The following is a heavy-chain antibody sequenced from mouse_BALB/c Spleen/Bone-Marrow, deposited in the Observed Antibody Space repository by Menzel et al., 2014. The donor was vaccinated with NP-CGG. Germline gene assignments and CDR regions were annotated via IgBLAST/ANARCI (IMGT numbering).Heavy chain of an antibody. CDR2: ISGGGSYT. CDR3: ARHAYYDQTEVSFVY. D-gene: IGHD2-4*01. CDR1: GFTFSNYG. Sequence: EVNLVESGGGLVKSGGSLKLSCAASGFTFSNYGMSWVRQTPEKRLEWVATISGGGSYTFYSDSVKGRFTISRDNAKNNLYLQLSSLRSEDTALYHCARHAYYDQTEVSFVYWGQGTLVTVSA. J-gene: IGHJ3*01. V-gene: IGHV5-9-2*01.